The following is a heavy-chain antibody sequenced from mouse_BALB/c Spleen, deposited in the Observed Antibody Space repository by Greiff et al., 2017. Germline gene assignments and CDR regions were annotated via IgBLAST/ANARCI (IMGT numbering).Heavy chain of an antibody. CDR1: GDSITSGY. J-gene: IGHJ3*01. D-gene: IGHD2-4*01. CDR2: ISYSGST. V-gene: IGHV3-8*02. Sequence: EVKLVESGPSLVKPSQTLSLTCSVTGDSITSGYWNWIRKFPGNKLEYMGYISYSGSTYYNPSLKSRISITRDTSKNQYYLQLNSVTTEDTATYYCARWGYDYDEGSFAYWGQGTLVTVSA. CDR3: ARWGYDYDEGSFAY.